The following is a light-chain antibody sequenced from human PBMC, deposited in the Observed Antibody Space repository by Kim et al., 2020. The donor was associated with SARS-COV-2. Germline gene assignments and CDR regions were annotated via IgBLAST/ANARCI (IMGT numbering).Light chain of an antibody. J-gene: IGLJ3*02. V-gene: IGLV2-14*03. CDR2: DVS. Sequence: QSALTQPASVSGSPGQSITISCTGTGSDIGGYKYVSWYQQHPGKAPKLMIYDVSNRPSGVSNRFSGSKSGNTASLTISGLQAEDEADYYCSSYTSSSTWVFGGGTQLTVL. CDR3: SSYTSSSTWV. CDR1: GSDIGGYKY.